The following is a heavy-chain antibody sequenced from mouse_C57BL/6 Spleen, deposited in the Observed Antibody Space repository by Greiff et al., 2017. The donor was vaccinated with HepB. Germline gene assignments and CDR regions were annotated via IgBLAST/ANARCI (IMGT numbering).Heavy chain of an antibody. CDR1: GYTFTSYW. CDR3: ARKGNSYYYAMDY. D-gene: IGHD2-1*01. J-gene: IGHJ4*01. Sequence: QVQLQQPGTELVKPGASVKLSCKASGYTFTSYWMHWVKPRPGQGLEWIGNINPSNGGTNYNEKFKSKATLTVDKSSSKAYMQLSSLTSEDSAVYYCARKGNSYYYAMDYWGQGTSVTVSS. V-gene: IGHV1-53*01. CDR2: INPSNGGT.